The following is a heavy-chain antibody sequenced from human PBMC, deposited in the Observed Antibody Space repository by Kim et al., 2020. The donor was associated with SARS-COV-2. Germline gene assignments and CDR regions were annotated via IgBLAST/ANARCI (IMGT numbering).Heavy chain of an antibody. V-gene: IGHV4-59*01. Sequence: SETLSLTCTVSGGSISSYYWSWIRQPPGKGLERIGYIYYSGSTNYNPSLKSRVTISVDTSKNQFSLKLSSVTAADTAVYYCAGPGGSSGYYEEVWFDPWGQGTLVTVSS. D-gene: IGHD3-22*01. CDR2: IYYSGST. J-gene: IGHJ5*02. CDR3: AGPGGSSGYYEEVWFDP. CDR1: GGSISSYY.